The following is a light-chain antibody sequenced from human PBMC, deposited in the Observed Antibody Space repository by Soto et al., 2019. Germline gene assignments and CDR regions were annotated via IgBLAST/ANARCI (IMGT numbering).Light chain of an antibody. CDR2: DAS. Sequence: EIVLTQSPATLSLSPGERATLSCRASQSVSSYLAWYQQKPGQAPRLLIYDASNRATGIPARFSGSGSGTDFTLTISSLEPEDFAVYYCQQRSNWPPIFTFGPGTKRDI. CDR3: QQRSNWPPIFT. J-gene: IGKJ3*01. V-gene: IGKV3-11*01. CDR1: QSVSSY.